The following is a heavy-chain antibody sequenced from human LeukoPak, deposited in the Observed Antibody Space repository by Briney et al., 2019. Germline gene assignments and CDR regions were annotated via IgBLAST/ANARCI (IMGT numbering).Heavy chain of an antibody. D-gene: IGHD5-12*01. Sequence: PGGSLRLSCAASGITFDDYGMSWVRQAPGKGLEWVSGINWNGGSTGYADSVKGRFTISRDNAKNSLYLQMNSLRAEDTALYYCARDLARLEYYYMGVWDKGTTVTVSS. V-gene: IGHV3-20*04. CDR1: GITFDDYG. CDR2: INWNGGST. CDR3: ARDLARLEYYYMGV. J-gene: IGHJ6*03.